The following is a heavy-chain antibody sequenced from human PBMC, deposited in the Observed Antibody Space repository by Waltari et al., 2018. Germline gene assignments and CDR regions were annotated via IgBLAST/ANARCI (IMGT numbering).Heavy chain of an antibody. CDR2: ISYDGSNK. J-gene: IGHJ6*02. Sequence: QVQLVESGGGVVQPGRSLRLSCAASGFTFTNYAMLCVRQAPGKGLEWVALISYDGSNKYYADSVKGRFTISRDNSKNTLYLQMISLRADDTAVYYCAREGQLGKTYYYYYGMDVWGQGTTVTVSS. CDR1: GFTFTNYA. D-gene: IGHD7-27*01. V-gene: IGHV3-30-3*01. CDR3: AREGQLGKTYYYYYGMDV.